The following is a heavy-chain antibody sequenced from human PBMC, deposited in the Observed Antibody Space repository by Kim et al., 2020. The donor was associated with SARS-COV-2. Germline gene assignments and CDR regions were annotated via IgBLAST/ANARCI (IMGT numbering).Heavy chain of an antibody. CDR1: GFTFSSYG. V-gene: IGHV3-33*05. J-gene: IGHJ6*02. D-gene: IGHD6-19*01. Sequence: GGSLRLSCAASGFTFSSYGMHWVRQAPGKGLEWVAVISYDGSNKYYADSVKGRFTISRDNSKNTLYLQMNSLRAEDTAVYYCARDRARPVSVAGISQMDYGMDVWGQGTTVTVSS. CDR3: ARDRARPVSVAGISQMDYGMDV. CDR2: ISYDGSNK.